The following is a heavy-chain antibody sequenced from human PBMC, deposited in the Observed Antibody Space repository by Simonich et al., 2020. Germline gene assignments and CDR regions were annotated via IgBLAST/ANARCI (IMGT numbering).Heavy chain of an antibody. J-gene: IGHJ3*02. D-gene: IGHD3-16*01. CDR1: GFTFSSYS. CDR3: AREQARGGAFDI. CDR2: ISISSSYR. V-gene: IGHV3-21*01. Sequence: EVQLVESGGGLVKPGGSLRLSCAASGFTFSSYSMNWVRQAPGRGLEVGASISISSSYRYYANSVKGRFTISRDNAKNSLYLQMNSLRAEDTAVYYCAREQARGGAFDIWGQGTMVTVSS.